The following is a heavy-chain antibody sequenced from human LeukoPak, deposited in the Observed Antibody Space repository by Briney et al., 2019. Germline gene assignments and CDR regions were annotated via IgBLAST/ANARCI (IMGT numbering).Heavy chain of an antibody. CDR2: TNQGGSES. Sequence: HPGGSLRLSCAASGFTFSDFWMGWVRQAPGKGLEWVANTNQGGSESYYVDSVKGRFTISRDNAKKSLFLQMNSLRAEDTAVYYCTKGRSNHYWGQGTLVTVST. D-gene: IGHD4-11*01. CDR1: GFTFSDFW. J-gene: IGHJ4*02. V-gene: IGHV3-7*01. CDR3: TKGRSNHY.